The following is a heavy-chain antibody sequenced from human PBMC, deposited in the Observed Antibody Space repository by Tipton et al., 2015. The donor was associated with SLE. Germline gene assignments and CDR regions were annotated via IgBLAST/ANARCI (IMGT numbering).Heavy chain of an antibody. CDR1: GDSITNFF. J-gene: IGHJ4*02. CDR3: ARNEGGSGTYEYYFDY. Sequence: TLSLTCTVSGDSITNFFWSWIRQPPGKGLEWIGSIYYNGSTNYSPSLKSRVTISVDTSKSQFSLKLTSVTAADTAIYYCARNEGGSGTYEYYFDYWGQGTLVTVSS. V-gene: IGHV4-59*08. CDR2: IYYNGST. D-gene: IGHD3-10*01.